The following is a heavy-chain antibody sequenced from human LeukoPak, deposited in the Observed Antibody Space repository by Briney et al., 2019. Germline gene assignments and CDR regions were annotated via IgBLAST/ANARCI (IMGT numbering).Heavy chain of an antibody. Sequence: SETLSLTCTVSGGSISSYSYFWDWIRQPPGRGLERIGTIYYSGSTYSNPSLKSRVTISVDTSKNQFSLKLGSVTAADTAVYYCARRISQQLAWFDPWGQGTLVTVSS. D-gene: IGHD6-13*01. CDR1: GGSISSYSYF. CDR3: ARRISQQLAWFDP. V-gene: IGHV4-39*01. J-gene: IGHJ5*02. CDR2: IYYSGST.